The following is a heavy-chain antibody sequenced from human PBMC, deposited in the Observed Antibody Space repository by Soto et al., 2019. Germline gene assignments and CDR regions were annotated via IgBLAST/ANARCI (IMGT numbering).Heavy chain of an antibody. CDR3: ARKASSSWYAYYFDY. Sequence: SETLSLTCTVSGGSISSYYWSWIRQPPGKGLEWIGYIYYSGSTNYNPSLKSRVTISVDTSKNQFSLKLSSVTAADTAVYYCARKASSSWYAYYFDYWGQGTLVTVSS. D-gene: IGHD6-13*01. CDR1: GGSISSYY. V-gene: IGHV4-59*01. CDR2: IYYSGST. J-gene: IGHJ4*02.